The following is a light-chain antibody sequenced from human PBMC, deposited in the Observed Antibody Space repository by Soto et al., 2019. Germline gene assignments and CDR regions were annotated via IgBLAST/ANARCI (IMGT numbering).Light chain of an antibody. CDR1: SSDIGAYNY. CDR3: CSFTANSTYV. V-gene: IGLV2-14*01. CDR2: EVN. J-gene: IGLJ1*01. Sequence: QSALTQPASLSGSPGQSITISCTGTSSDIGAYNYVSWYQQHPGKAPKLMIYEVNNRPSGVSNRFSGSKSGNTASLTISGLQAEDEADYFCCSFTANSTYVFGTGTKLTVL.